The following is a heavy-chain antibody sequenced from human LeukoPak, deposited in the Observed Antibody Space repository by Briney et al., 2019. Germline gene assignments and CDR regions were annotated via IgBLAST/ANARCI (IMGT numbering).Heavy chain of an antibody. CDR3: ARTPSGSYVDY. CDR1: GFTFSSYA. J-gene: IGHJ4*02. V-gene: IGHV3-64*01. CDR2: IGSNGGST. D-gene: IGHD1-26*01. Sequence: PGGSLRLSCAASGFTFSSYAMHWVRQAPGKGLEYVSAIGSNGGSTYYANSVKGRFTISRDNSKNTLYLQMGSLRAEDMAVYYCARTPSGSYVDYWGQGTLVTVSS.